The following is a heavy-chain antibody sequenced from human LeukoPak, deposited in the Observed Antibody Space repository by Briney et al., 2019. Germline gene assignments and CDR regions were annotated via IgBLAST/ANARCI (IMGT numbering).Heavy chain of an antibody. Sequence: GGSLRLSCAASGFTFDDYVMHWVRQAPGKGLEWVSLITWDGGSTYYSDSVKGRFTISRDNSKNSLYLQMNSLRAEDTAVYFCARQRYSDYWGQGTLVTVSS. CDR2: ITWDGGST. D-gene: IGHD1-1*01. V-gene: IGHV3-43D*03. J-gene: IGHJ4*02. CDR3: ARQRYSDY. CDR1: GFTFDDYV.